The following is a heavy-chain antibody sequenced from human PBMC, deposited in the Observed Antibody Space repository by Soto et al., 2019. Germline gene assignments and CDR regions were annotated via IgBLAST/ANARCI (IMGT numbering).Heavy chain of an antibody. CDR3: ARHSLGYYDFWSGYLSYYYMDV. Sequence: GESLKISCKGSGYSFTSYWIDWGRQMPGKGLEWMGIIYPGDSDTRYSPSFQGQVTISADKSISTAYLQWSSLKASDTAMYYCARHSLGYYDFWSGYLSYYYMDVWGKGTTVTISS. J-gene: IGHJ6*03. D-gene: IGHD3-3*01. CDR2: IYPGDSDT. V-gene: IGHV5-51*01. CDR1: GYSFTSYW.